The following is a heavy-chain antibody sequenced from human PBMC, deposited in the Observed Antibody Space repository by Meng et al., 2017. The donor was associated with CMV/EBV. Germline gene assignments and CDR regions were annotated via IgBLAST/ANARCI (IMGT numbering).Heavy chain of an antibody. V-gene: IGHV3-64*02. D-gene: IGHD6-13*01. CDR3: ARAGIAAAWGYYGMDV. CDR1: FNCSSYA. Sequence: FNCSSYAMHWVRQAPGKGLEYVSAISSNGGSTYYADSVKGRFTISRDNSKNTLYLQMGSLRAEDMAVYYCARAGIAAAWGYYGMDVWGQGTTVTVSS. CDR2: ISSNGGST. J-gene: IGHJ6*02.